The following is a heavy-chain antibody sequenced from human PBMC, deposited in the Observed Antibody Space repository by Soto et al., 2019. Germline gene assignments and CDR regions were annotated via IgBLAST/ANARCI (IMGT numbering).Heavy chain of an antibody. D-gene: IGHD3-16*01. CDR1: GGTFSSFS. J-gene: IGHJ4*02. Sequence: QVHVMQSGPEVKKPGSSVKVSCKTYGGTFSSFSISWVRQAPGQGLEWMGGIIPVSGTPHYAQKFQDRVTITADESTRTSYMELSSLTSVDTDIYYGARCLIELAVRGVWGYWGQGSLVTVCS. CDR3: ARCLIELAVRGVWGY. CDR2: IIPVSGTP. V-gene: IGHV1-69*12.